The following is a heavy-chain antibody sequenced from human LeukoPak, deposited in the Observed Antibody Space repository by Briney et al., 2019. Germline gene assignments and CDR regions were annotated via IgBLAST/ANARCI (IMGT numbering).Heavy chain of an antibody. CDR3: AKPYCTNGVCYGYFQH. CDR2: IRHDESNK. V-gene: IGHV3-30*02. J-gene: IGHJ1*01. Sequence: GWSLRLSCTASGFIFGAYWMSWVRQAPGKGLEWVAFIRHDESNKNYADSVKGRFTISRDNSKNTLYLQMNSLRAEDTAVYYCAKPYCTNGVCYGYFQHWGQGTLVTVSS. CDR1: GFIFGAYW. D-gene: IGHD2-8*01.